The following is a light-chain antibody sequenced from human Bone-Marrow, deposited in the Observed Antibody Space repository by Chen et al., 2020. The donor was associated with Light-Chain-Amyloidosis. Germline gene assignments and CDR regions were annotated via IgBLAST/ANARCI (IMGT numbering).Light chain of an antibody. CDR1: QIVSSSY. CDR2: GAS. CDR3: QQYGSSP. J-gene: IGKJ4*02. V-gene: IGKV3-20*01. Sequence: EIVLTQSPGTLSLSPGERATLSCRASQIVSSSYLAWYQQKPGQAPRLLIYGASSRATGIPDRFSGSGSGTDFTLTISGLEPEDFAVYYCQQYGSSPFGGGTKVEIK.